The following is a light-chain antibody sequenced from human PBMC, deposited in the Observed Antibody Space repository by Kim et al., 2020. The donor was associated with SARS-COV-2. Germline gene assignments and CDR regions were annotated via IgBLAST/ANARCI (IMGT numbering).Light chain of an antibody. CDR1: NIGSKS. V-gene: IGLV3-21*04. Sequence: SYELTQPPSVSVAPGKTARITCGGNNIGSKSVHWYQQKPGQAPVLVIYYDSDRPSGIPERFSGSNSGNTATLTISRVEAGDEADYYCQVWDSSSAHPVFG. CDR3: QVWDSSSAHPV. J-gene: IGLJ3*02. CDR2: YDS.